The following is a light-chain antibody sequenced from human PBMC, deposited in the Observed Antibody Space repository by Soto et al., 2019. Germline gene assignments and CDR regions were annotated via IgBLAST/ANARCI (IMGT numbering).Light chain of an antibody. CDR1: SREVGCYKY. V-gene: IGLV2-14*01. CDR3: SSYTSSSTPGV. J-gene: IGLJ1*01. Sequence: QSALTQPASVSGSSGQSITISCTGTSREVGCYKYSSWYQQHPGKAPKLMIYDVSNRPSGVSIRFSGSKSGNTASLTISGLQAEDEADYYCSSYTSSSTPGVFGTGTKVTVL. CDR2: DVS.